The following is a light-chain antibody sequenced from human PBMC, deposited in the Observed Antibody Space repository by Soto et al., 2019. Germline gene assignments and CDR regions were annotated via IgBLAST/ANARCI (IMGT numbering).Light chain of an antibody. Sequence: QSVLTQPPSVSGAPGQRVTISCTGSTSNIGAGFEVHWYQQLPGTAPKLLIFGNTNRPSGVPDRFSGSKSGTSASLAITGLQAEDEADYYCHSYDSSLGGSKVFGGGTKLTVL. CDR1: TSNIGAGFE. J-gene: IGLJ2*01. CDR2: GNT. CDR3: HSYDSSLGGSKV. V-gene: IGLV1-40*01.